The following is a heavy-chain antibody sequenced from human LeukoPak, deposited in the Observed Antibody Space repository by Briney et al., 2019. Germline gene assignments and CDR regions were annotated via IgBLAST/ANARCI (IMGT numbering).Heavy chain of an antibody. D-gene: IGHD1-26*01. V-gene: IGHV3-30*18. CDR3: AKVWSYYESYYYYMDV. CDR2: ISYDGSNK. CDR1: GFTFSSYS. Sequence: GGSLRLSCAASGFTFSSYSMNWVRQAPGKGLEWVAVISYDGSNKYYADSVKGRFTIPRDNSKNTLYLQMNSLRAEDTAVYYCAKVWSYYESYYYYMDVWGKGTTVTVSS. J-gene: IGHJ6*03.